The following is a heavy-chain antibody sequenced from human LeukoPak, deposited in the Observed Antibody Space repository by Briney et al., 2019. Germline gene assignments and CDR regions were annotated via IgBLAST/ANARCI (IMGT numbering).Heavy chain of an antibody. V-gene: IGHV4-59*08. D-gene: IGHD3-10*01. CDR1: GGSISPYY. Sequence: SETLSLTCTVSGGSISPYYWSWLRQPPGKGLEWIGYVSYSGSINYNPSLKTLKSRVTMSVDTSKNQFSLKLSSVTAADTAVYYCARHGSGSYSDDHFQHWGQGTLVTVSS. CDR2: VSYSGSI. CDR3: ARHGSGSYSDDHFQH. J-gene: IGHJ1*01.